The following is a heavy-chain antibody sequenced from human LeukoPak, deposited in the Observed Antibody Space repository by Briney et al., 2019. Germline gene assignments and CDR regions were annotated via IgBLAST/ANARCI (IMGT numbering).Heavy chain of an antibody. CDR3: AKAGVRFGDFDY. CDR2: ISGSGGST. Sequence: GSLRLSCAASGFTFNSYAMSWVRQAPGKGLEWVSTISGSGGSTYYADSVKGRFTISRDNSKNMLYLQMNSLRAEDTAVYYCAKAGVRFGDFDYWGQGTLVTVSS. V-gene: IGHV3-23*01. CDR1: GFTFNSYA. D-gene: IGHD3-10*01. J-gene: IGHJ4*02.